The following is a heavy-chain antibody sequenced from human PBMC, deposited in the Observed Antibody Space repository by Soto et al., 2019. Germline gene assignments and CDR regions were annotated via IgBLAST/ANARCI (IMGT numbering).Heavy chain of an antibody. D-gene: IGHD3-9*01. V-gene: IGHV4-39*01. Sequence: SETLSLTCTVSGGSISSSSYYWGWIRQPPGKGLEWIGSIYYSGSTYYNPSLKSRVTISVDTSKNQFSLKLSSVTAADTAVYFCARHPQKLRYFDWSPGFIWGQGTLVTVSS. CDR1: GGSISSSSYY. J-gene: IGHJ4*02. CDR2: IYYSGST. CDR3: ARHPQKLRYFDWSPGFI.